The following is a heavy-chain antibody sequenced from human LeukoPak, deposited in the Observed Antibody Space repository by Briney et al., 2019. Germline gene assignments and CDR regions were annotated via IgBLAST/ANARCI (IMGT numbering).Heavy chain of an antibody. CDR1: GGSFSGYY. Sequence: PSETLSLTCAVYGGSFSGYYWSWIRQPPGKGLEWIGEINHSGSTNYNPSLKSRVTISVDTSKNQFSLKLSSVTAADTAVYYCARGMYYYGSGSYRRWFDPWGQGTLVTVSS. D-gene: IGHD3-10*01. J-gene: IGHJ5*02. CDR2: INHSGST. CDR3: ARGMYYYGSGSYRRWFDP. V-gene: IGHV4-34*01.